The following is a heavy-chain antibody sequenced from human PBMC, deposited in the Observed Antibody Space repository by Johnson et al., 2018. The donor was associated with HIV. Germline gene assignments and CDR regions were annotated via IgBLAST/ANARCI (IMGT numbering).Heavy chain of an antibody. CDR1: GFTFSSYG. D-gene: IGHD7-27*01. J-gene: IGHJ3*02. CDR3: ARDGDNPRI. V-gene: IGHV3-NL1*01. CDR2: IYSGGST. Sequence: QVQLVESGGGVVQPGRSLRLSCVTSGFTFSSYGMHWVRQAPGKGLEWVSVIYSGGSTYYADSVKGRFTISRDNSKNTLYLQMNSLRAEDTAVYYCARDGDNPRIWGQGTMVTVSS.